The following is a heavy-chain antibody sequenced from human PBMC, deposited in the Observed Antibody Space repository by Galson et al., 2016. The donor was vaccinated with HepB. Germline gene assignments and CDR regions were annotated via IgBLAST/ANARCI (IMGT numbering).Heavy chain of an antibody. J-gene: IGHJ5*02. CDR1: GDSITRGGYY. V-gene: IGHV4-31*03. Sequence: TLSLTCTVSGDSITRGGYYWSWIRQIPGKGLEWIGYIYYSGSTYYNTSLESRLTMSVDTSENQFSLKLNSVTAADTAIYYCARVKVATDVFHWFDPWGQGTLVTVSS. CDR2: IYYSGST. D-gene: IGHD4-23*01. CDR3: ARVKVATDVFHWFDP.